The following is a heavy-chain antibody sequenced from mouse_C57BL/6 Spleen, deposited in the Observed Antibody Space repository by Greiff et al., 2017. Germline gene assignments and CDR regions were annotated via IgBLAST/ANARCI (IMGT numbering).Heavy chain of an antibody. D-gene: IGHD2-13*01. V-gene: IGHV1-80*01. Sequence: QVQLQQSGAELVKPGASVKISCKASGYAFSSYWMTWVKQRPGKGLEWIGQIYPGDGDTNYNGKFKGKDTLTADKASSTAYMQLSSLTSEDSAVDCCASYYGDGDGWGQATTLTVAS. J-gene: IGHJ2*01. CDR2: IYPGDGDT. CDR3: ASYYGDGDG. CDR1: GYAFSSYW.